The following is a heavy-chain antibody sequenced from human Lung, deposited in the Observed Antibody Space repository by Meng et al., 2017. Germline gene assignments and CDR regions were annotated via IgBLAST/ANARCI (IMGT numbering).Heavy chain of an antibody. D-gene: IGHD5-24*01. J-gene: IGHJ4*02. CDR1: DYTFTGYG. Sequence: HVQLLHSVAEVKHPGASLKVSCKASDYTFTGYGVCWVRQAPGQGLEWMAWLGAHPGDTSFAPKFLGRVTVTADTATATAYMELRSLRSDATGVDYWARGRWVRRYGDYWGVGPLVTVSS. CDR2: LGAHPGDT. V-gene: IGHV1-18*01. CDR3: ARGRWVRRYGDY.